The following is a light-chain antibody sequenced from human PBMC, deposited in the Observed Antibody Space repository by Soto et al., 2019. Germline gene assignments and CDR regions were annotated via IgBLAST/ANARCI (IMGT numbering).Light chain of an antibody. V-gene: IGLV2-23*02. Sequence: QSALTQPASVSGSPGQSITISCTGTSSGVGSYNLVSWYQQHPGKAPELMIYEVSKRPSGVSNRFSGSKSGNTASLTISGLQAEDESDYYCCSYAGSSTLVFGGGTKLTVL. CDR1: SSGVGSYNL. CDR3: CSYAGSSTLV. J-gene: IGLJ2*01. CDR2: EVS.